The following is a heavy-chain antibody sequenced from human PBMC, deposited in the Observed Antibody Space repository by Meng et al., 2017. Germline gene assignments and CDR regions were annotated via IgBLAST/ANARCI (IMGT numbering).Heavy chain of an antibody. V-gene: IGHV1-69*02. Sequence: SVKVSCKASGGTFSSYTISWVRQAPGQGLEWMGRIIPILGIANYAQKFQSRVTITADESTSTAYMELSSLRSEDTAVYYCARSSYSWRFDYWGQGTLVTVSS. CDR2: IIPILGIA. CDR3: ARSSYSWRFDY. J-gene: IGHJ4*02. CDR1: GGTFSSYT. D-gene: IGHD2-21*01.